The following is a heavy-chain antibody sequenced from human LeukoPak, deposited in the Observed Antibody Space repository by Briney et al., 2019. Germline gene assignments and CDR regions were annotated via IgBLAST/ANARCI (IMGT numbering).Heavy chain of an antibody. Sequence: ASVTVSCKASGYTFTNYAIHWVRQAPGQRLEWLGWINAGNGDTRYSQKFLGRVTITRDTSASTAYMELSSLISEDTAIYYCARDILSGYSRYDYWGQGTLVTVSS. V-gene: IGHV1-3*01. D-gene: IGHD3-9*01. CDR2: INAGNGDT. CDR1: GYTFTNYA. J-gene: IGHJ4*02. CDR3: ARDILSGYSRYDY.